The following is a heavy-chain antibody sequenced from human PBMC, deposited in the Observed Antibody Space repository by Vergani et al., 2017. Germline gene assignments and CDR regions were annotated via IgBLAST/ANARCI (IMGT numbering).Heavy chain of an antibody. D-gene: IGHD3-3*01. Sequence: EVQLVQSGAEVKKPGESLKISCKASGYSFTSYWIGWVRPMPGKGLEWMGIISPVDSDTRYSPSFQGQVPISADKSISTAYLQWSSLKASDTAMYYCARNVYYDFWSGYRYYYYMDVWGKGTTVTVSS. V-gene: IGHV5-51*01. CDR1: GYSFTSYW. CDR3: ARNVYYDFWSGYRYYYYMDV. CDR2: ISPVDSDT. J-gene: IGHJ6*03.